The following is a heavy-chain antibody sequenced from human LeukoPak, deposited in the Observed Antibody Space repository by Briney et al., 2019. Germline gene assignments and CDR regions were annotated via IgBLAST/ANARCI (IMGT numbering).Heavy chain of an antibody. CDR3: ASSLMVRGVIRDFDY. Sequence: PSETLSLTCTISAASISSSSHHWGWIRQSPGKGLEWIGSIYSGRTIYYSPSLNSRVTISVVTSKDQFILQLNSVTAADTAVYYCASSLMVRGVIRDFDYWGQGTLVTVSS. V-gene: IGHV4-39*01. D-gene: IGHD3-10*01. J-gene: IGHJ4*02. CDR1: AASISSSSHH. CDR2: IYSGRTI.